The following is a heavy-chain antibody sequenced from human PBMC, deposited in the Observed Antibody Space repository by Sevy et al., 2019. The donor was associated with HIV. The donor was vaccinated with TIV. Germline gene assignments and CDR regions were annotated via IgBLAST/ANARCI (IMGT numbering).Heavy chain of an antibody. D-gene: IGHD3-10*01. Sequence: ASVKVSCKASGGTFSSYAISWVRQAPGQGLEWMGGIIPIFGTANYAQKFQGRVTITADESTSTDYMELSSLRSEDTAVYYGARGFGEVWFDPWGQGTLVTVSS. V-gene: IGHV1-69*13. CDR1: GGTFSSYA. CDR2: IIPIFGTA. CDR3: ARGFGEVWFDP. J-gene: IGHJ5*02.